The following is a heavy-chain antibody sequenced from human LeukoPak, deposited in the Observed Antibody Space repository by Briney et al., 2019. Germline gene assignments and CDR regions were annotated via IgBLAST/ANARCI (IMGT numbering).Heavy chain of an antibody. Sequence: SETLSLTCTVSGGSISSSSNYWGWIRQPPGKGLEWIGNIYYSGSTYYNLSLKSRVTISVDTSKNQVSLKLSSVTAADTAVYYCARQGDSSSWQFDYWGQGTLVTVSS. CDR1: GGSISSSSNY. CDR3: ARQGDSSSWQFDY. V-gene: IGHV4-39*01. D-gene: IGHD6-13*01. J-gene: IGHJ4*01. CDR2: IYYSGST.